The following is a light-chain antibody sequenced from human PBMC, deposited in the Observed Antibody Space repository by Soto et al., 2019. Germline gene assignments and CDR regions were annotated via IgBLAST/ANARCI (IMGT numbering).Light chain of an antibody. V-gene: IGKV3-15*01. CDR2: GAS. Sequence: EIVMTQSPATLSVSPGERATLSCRASQSVSSNFAWYQQKPGQATTLLIYGASTRATGIPARFSGSGSGTEFTLTISSLQSEDFAVYYCPQYKNWPPITFGQGTRMEIK. J-gene: IGKJ5*01. CDR3: PQYKNWPPIT. CDR1: QSVSSN.